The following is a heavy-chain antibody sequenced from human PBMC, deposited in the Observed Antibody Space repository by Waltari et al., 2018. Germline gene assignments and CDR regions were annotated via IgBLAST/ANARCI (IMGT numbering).Heavy chain of an antibody. CDR2: IYYSGST. V-gene: IGHV4-31*03. D-gene: IGHD3-22*01. CDR1: GGSISSGGTY. J-gene: IGHJ4*02. Sequence: QVQLQESGPGLVKPSQTLSLTCTVSGGSISSGGTYWSWIRQHPGKGLEWIGYIYYSGSTYYNPALKSRVTISVDTSKNQVSLKLSSVTAADTAVYYCARLDNDSSGYYLRRWGQGTLVTVSS. CDR3: ARLDNDSSGYYLRR.